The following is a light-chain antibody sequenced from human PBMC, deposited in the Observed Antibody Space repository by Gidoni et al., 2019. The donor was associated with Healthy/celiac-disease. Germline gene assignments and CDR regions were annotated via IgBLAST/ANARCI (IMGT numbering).Light chain of an antibody. V-gene: IGLV2-14*01. J-gene: IGLJ2*01. Sequence: QSALTQPASVSGYTGQSITISCTGTSSDVGGYNYVSWYQLHPGKAPKPMLYGVSNRPSGVSNRFSGSKSGNTASLTISGLQAEDEADYYCSSYTSSSAYVIFGGGTKLTVL. CDR2: GVS. CDR3: SSYTSSSAYVI. CDR1: SSDVGGYNY.